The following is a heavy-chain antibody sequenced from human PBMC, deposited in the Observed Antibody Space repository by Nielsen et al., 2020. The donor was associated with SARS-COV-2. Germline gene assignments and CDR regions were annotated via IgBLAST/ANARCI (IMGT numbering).Heavy chain of an antibody. CDR2: IDPSDSYT. J-gene: IGHJ6*02. V-gene: IGHV5-10-1*01. CDR1: GYSFTSYW. CDR3: ARHGSGWSHGMDV. Sequence: KVSCKGSGYSFTSYWISWVRQMPGKGLEWMGRIDPSDSYTNYSPSFQGHVTISADKSISTAYLQWSSLKASDTAMYYCARHGSGWSHGMDVWGQGTTVTVSS. D-gene: IGHD6-19*01.